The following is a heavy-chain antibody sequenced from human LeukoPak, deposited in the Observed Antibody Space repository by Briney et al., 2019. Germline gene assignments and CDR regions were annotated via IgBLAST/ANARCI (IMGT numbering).Heavy chain of an antibody. CDR1: GGSFSGYS. CDR2: INHSGGT. J-gene: IGHJ4*02. V-gene: IGHV4-34*01. D-gene: IGHD4-23*01. CDR3: ARDPNDSGGRMDLFDF. Sequence: PSETLSLTCAVYGGSFSGYSWNWIRQPPVKGLEWIGEINHSGGTNYNPSLKSRVTISVDTSKKQFSLKLSSVTAADTAVYYRARDPNDSGGRMDLFDFWGQGTLVTVSS.